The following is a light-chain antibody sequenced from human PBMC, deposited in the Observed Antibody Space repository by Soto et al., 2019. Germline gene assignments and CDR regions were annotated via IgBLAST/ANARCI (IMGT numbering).Light chain of an antibody. J-gene: IGLJ2*01. CDR1: KLGDKF. CDR2: QDS. CDR3: QAWDRRTVV. V-gene: IGLV3-1*01. Sequence: SYELTQPPSVSVSPGQTASITCSGDKLGDKFACWYQQKPGQSPVLVMYQDSKRPSGIPERFSGSNSGNTATLTISGTQSMDEADYYCQAWDRRTVVFGGGTQLTVL.